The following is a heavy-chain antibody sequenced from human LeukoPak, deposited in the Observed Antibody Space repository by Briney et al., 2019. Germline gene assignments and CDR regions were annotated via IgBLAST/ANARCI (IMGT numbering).Heavy chain of an antibody. CDR3: ARDLSTRHFDY. V-gene: IGHV4-39*07. CDR2: IYYSGST. CDR1: GGSISSGGYY. J-gene: IGHJ4*02. D-gene: IGHD2-2*01. Sequence: SETLSLTCTVSGGSISSGGYYWSWIRQPPGKGLEWIGSIYYSGSTYYNPSLKSRVTISVDTSKNQFSLKLSSVTAADTAVYYCARDLSTRHFDYWGQGTLVTVSS.